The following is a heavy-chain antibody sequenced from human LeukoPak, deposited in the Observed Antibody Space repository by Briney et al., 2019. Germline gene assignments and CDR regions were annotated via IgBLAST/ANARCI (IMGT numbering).Heavy chain of an antibody. CDR3: ARGVRATIYDAFDI. V-gene: IGHV3-11*01. D-gene: IGHD3-9*01. CDR1: GFTFSDYY. J-gene: IGHJ3*02. Sequence: NPGGSLRLSCAASGFTFSDYYMSWIRQAPGKGLEWVSYISSSGSTIYYADSVKGRFTISRDNAKNSLYLQMNSLRAEDTALYYCARGVRATIYDAFDIWGQGTTVTVSS. CDR2: ISSSGSTI.